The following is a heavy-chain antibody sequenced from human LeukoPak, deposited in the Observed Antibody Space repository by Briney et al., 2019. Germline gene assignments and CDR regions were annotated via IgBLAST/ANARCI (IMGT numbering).Heavy chain of an antibody. J-gene: IGHJ4*02. D-gene: IGHD2-2*01. CDR1: GYSYNTYW. Sequence: GESLKISCRGSGYSYNTYWIGWVRQVPGKGLEWMGIIYPGDSDTRHSPSFQGQVTMSADKSINTAYLQWSSLKASDTAMYYCARRQGCSSTSCPPDYWGQGTLVTVSS. CDR2: IYPGDSDT. V-gene: IGHV5-51*01. CDR3: ARRQGCSSTSCPPDY.